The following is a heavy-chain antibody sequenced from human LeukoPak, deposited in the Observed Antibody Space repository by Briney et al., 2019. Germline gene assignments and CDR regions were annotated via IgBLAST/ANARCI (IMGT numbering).Heavy chain of an antibody. V-gene: IGHV1-69-2*01. CDR2: VDPEDGET. Sequence: GASVKVSCKASGYTFTDYYMHWVQQAPGKGLEWMGRVDPEDGETIYAEKFQGRVTITADTSTDTAYMELSSLRSEDTAVYYCATGGVAVAPGDWGQGTLVTVSS. D-gene: IGHD2-21*01. CDR1: GYTFTDYY. CDR3: ATGGVAVAPGD. J-gene: IGHJ4*02.